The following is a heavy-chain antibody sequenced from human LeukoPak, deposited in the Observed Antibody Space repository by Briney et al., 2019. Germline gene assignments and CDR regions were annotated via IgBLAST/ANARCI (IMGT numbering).Heavy chain of an antibody. CDR1: GGTFSSYA. CDR2: IIPIFGTA. J-gene: IGHJ6*03. V-gene: IGHV1-69*05. Sequence: ASVKVSCKASGGTFSSYAISWVRQAPGQGLEWMGGIIPIFGTANYAQKFQGRVTITTDESTSTADMELSSLRSEDTAVYYCARSPYYYGSGSYHLGYMDVWGKGTTVTVSS. D-gene: IGHD3-10*01. CDR3: ARSPYYYGSGSYHLGYMDV.